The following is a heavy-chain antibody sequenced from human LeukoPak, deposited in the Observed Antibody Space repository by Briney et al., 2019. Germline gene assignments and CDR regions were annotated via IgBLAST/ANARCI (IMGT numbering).Heavy chain of an antibody. D-gene: IGHD3/OR15-3a*01. J-gene: IGHJ4*02. CDR1: GGSISSSSYY. CDR2: IYYSGST. Sequence: SETLSLTCTVSGGSISSSSYYWGWIRQPPGKGLEWIGSIYYSGSTYYNLSLKSRVTISVDTSKNQFSLNLRSVTAADTAVYYCAVDSYYFDYWGQGTLVTVSS. V-gene: IGHV4-39*07. CDR3: AVDSYYFDY.